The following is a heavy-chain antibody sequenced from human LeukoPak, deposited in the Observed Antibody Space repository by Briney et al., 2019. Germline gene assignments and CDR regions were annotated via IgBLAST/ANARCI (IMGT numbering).Heavy chain of an antibody. V-gene: IGHV5-51*01. CDR2: IHPVVSDT. J-gene: IGHJ4*02. CDR3: ATWGSSQGFDY. Sequence: GESLKISCKSSGYSFTNFWIDWVRQKPGKGVEWMGNIHPVVSDTRYSPSLQGEVTISADKSIATAFLQWSSLRASDTAIYYCATWGSSQGFDYWGQGTLITVSS. D-gene: IGHD3-16*01. CDR1: GYSFTNFW.